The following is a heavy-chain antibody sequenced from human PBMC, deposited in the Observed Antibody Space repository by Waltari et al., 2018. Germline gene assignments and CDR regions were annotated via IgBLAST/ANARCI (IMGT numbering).Heavy chain of an antibody. CDR1: GYTFTSYG. CDR2: ISAYNANT. D-gene: IGHD3-16*02. J-gene: IGHJ3*02. V-gene: IGHV1-18*01. CDR3: ARRIVFDAFDI. Sequence: QVQLVQSGAEVKKPGASVKVSCKASGYTFTSYGISWGRQAPGQGLEWMGWISAYNANTIYAQKIKARVTMTTDTSTSTAYMEVRSLGSDDTAVYYCARRIVFDAFDIWGQGTMVTVSS.